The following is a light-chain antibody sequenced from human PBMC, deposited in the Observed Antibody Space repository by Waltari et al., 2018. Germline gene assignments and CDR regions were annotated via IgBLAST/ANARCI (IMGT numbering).Light chain of an antibody. CDR3: QPYRNWRPWP. J-gene: IGKJ1*01. V-gene: IGKV3D-15*01. Sequence: EIVMTQSPATLSVPPPERATLSCRASQSVSSNLASYQQQPVPAPRLLSYGASTRATGIPARFSGGRSGAEFTLSISRPQSDDFAGYYCQPYRNWRPWPFGQGTKVDIK. CDR2: GAS. CDR1: QSVSSN.